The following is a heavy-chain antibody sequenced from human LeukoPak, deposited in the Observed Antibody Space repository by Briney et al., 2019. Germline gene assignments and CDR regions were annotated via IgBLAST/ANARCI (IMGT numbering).Heavy chain of an antibody. J-gene: IGHJ4*02. V-gene: IGHV1-2*02. CDR3: AIAGAFIYYFDY. D-gene: IGHD2-8*02. CDR1: GYTFTGYY. Sequence: ASVKVSCKASGYTFTGYYMHWVRQAPGQGLEWIGWINPNSGGTNYAQKFQGRVTMTRDTSISTAYMELSRLRSDDTAVYYCAIAGAFIYYFDYWGQGTLVTVSS. CDR2: INPNSGGT.